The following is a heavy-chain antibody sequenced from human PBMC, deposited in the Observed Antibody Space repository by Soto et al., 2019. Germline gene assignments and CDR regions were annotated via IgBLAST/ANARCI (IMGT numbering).Heavy chain of an antibody. D-gene: IGHD1-7*01. CDR2: ISYDGSNK. CDR3: AKASSGTTGY. V-gene: IGHV3-30*18. J-gene: IGHJ4*01. Sequence: VGSLRLSCAASGFTFSSYGMHWVRQAPGKGLEWVAVISYDGSNKYYADSVKGRFTISRDNSKNTLYLQMNSLRAEDTAVYYCAKASSGTTGYWGQGTLVTVSS. CDR1: GFTFSSYG.